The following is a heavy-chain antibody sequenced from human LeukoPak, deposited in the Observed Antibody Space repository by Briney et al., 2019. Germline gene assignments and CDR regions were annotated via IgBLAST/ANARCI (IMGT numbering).Heavy chain of an antibody. CDR1: GGSISSGGYY. Sequence: TLSLTCTVSGGSISSGGYYWSWIRQHPGTGLEWIGYIYYSGSTYYNPSLKSRVTISVDTSKNQFSLKLSSVTAADTAVYYCARGGAAMGRVYFDYWGQGTLVTVSS. CDR3: ARGGAAMGRVYFDY. J-gene: IGHJ4*02. D-gene: IGHD2-2*01. V-gene: IGHV4-31*03. CDR2: IYYSGST.